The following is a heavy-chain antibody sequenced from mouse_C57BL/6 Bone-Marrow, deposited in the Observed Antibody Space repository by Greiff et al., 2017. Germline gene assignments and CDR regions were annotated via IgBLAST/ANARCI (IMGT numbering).Heavy chain of an antibody. Sequence: QVQLQQSGAELARPGASVKLSCKASGYTFTSYGISWVKQRTGQGLEWIGEIYPRSGNTYYNEKFKGKATLTADKSSSTAYMELRSLTSEDSAVYFCARGRYYGSSGGFAYWGQRALVTVSA. CDR3: ARGRYYGSSGGFAY. J-gene: IGHJ3*01. D-gene: IGHD1-1*01. V-gene: IGHV1-81*01. CDR2: IYPRSGNT. CDR1: GYTFTSYG.